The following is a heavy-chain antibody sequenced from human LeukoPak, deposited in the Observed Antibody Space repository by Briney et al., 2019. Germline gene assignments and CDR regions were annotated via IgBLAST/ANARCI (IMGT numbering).Heavy chain of an antibody. J-gene: IGHJ5*02. D-gene: IGHD4-17*01. CDR1: GGSLSGYY. CDR2: INHSGST. Sequence: SETLSLTCAVYGGSLSGYYWSWIRQPPGKGLEWIGEINHSGSTNYNPSLKSRVTISVDTSKNQFSLKLSSVTAADTAVYYCARGLRWNNWFNPWGQGTLVTVSS. V-gene: IGHV4-34*01. CDR3: ARGLRWNNWFNP.